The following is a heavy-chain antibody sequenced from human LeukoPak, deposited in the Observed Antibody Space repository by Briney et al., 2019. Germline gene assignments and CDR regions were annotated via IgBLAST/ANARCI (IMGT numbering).Heavy chain of an antibody. D-gene: IGHD2-2*03. Sequence: PSETLSLTCTVSGDSVSSSIYYWGWIRQPPGKGLEWIGSIYYSGTTYYNPSLKSRVTISVDTSKNQFSLRLTSVTAADTAVYYCARVRGRDGYFDYWGQGILVIVSA. CDR2: IYYSGTT. CDR3: ARVRGRDGYFDY. J-gene: IGHJ4*02. CDR1: GDSVSSSIYY. V-gene: IGHV4-39*07.